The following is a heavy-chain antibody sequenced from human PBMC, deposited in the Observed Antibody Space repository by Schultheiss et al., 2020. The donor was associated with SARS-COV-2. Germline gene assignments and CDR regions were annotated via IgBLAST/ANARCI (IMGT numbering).Heavy chain of an antibody. CDR3: ARYGIAAAGTPLYGMDV. Sequence: SETLSLTCSVSGGSVSSGSYYWSWLRQSPERGLEWIGYIYHSGGTRYHPSLKSRVAISLDTSKNQFSLKLSSVTAADTAVYYCARYGIAAAGTPLYGMDVWGQGTTVTVSS. CDR1: GGSVSSGSYY. CDR2: IYHSGGT. J-gene: IGHJ6*02. D-gene: IGHD6-13*01. V-gene: IGHV4-61*01.